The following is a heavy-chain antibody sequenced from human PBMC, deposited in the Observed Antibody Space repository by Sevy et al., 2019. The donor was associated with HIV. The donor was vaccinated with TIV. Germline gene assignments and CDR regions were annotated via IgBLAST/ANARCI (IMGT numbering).Heavy chain of an antibody. D-gene: IGHD1-7*01. Sequence: GGSLRLSCAASGFTFSSYGMHWVRQAPGKGLEWVAVIWYDGSIKYDADSVNGRFTISRDNSKNTLYLQMNSLRAEDTAVYYCARVTGTTKDLTSGMDVWGQGTTVTVSS. J-gene: IGHJ6*02. CDR1: GFTFSSYG. CDR2: IWYDGSIK. CDR3: ARVTGTTKDLTSGMDV. V-gene: IGHV3-33*01.